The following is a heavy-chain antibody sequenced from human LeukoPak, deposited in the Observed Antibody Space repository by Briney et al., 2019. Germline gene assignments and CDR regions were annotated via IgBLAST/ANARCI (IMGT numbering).Heavy chain of an antibody. CDR3: AKESGYCSSTSCFADAFDI. V-gene: IGHV3-33*06. CDR2: IWYCGSNK. J-gene: IGHJ3*02. Sequence: TGRSLRLSCAASGFTFSSYGMHWVRQAPGKGLEGVAMIWYCGSNKYYADSVKGRLTISRENSKNTLYLKMNSLRAEDTAVYYCAKESGYCSSTSCFADAFDIWGQGTMVTVSS. D-gene: IGHD2-2*01. CDR1: GFTFSSYG.